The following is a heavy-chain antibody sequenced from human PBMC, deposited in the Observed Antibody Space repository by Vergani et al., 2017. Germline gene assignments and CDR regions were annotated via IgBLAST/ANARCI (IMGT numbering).Heavy chain of an antibody. D-gene: IGHD2-2*01. Sequence: QVQLVQSGAEVKKPGASVKVSCKASGYTFTGYYMHWVRQAPGQGLEWMGWINPNSGGTNYAQKFQGRVTMTRDTSISTAYMELSSLRSEDTAVYYCARHTTAVVPAANDAFDIWGQGTMVTVSS. CDR3: ARHTTAVVPAANDAFDI. V-gene: IGHV1-2*02. J-gene: IGHJ3*02. CDR2: INPNSGGT. CDR1: GYTFTGYY.